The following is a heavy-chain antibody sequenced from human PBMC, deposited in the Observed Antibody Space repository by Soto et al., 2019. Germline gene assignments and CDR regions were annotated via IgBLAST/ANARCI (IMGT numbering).Heavy chain of an antibody. CDR1: GGSFSGYY. Sequence: QVQLQQWGAGPLSPLETLSLTCGVSGGSFSGYYWAWIRQSPGKGLEWIGEINDRGSINYNPSLKSRVSISVYTSTNHYSLKLRSVTAADPAVYYWAIESHDILTWPTWVWYFDLWGRGTLVTVSS. J-gene: IGHJ2*01. CDR3: AIESHDILTWPTWVWYFDL. D-gene: IGHD3-9*01. CDR2: INDRGSI. V-gene: IGHV4-34*01.